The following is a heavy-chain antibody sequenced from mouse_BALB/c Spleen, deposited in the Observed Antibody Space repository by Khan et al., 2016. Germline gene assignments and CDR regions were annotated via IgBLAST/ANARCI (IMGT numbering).Heavy chain of an antibody. CDR2: ILPGSGHT. J-gene: IGHJ3*01. Sequence: QVRLQQSGAELMKPGASMKISCKATGYTFSNYWIEWVRQRPGHGPEWIGEILPGSGHTNCNEKFKGKATFTAETSSNTAYMQLSSLTPEDSAVYYCAGYSDRYWFAYWSQRTLVTVAA. V-gene: IGHV1-9*01. D-gene: IGHD6-1*01. CDR3: AGYSDRYWFAY. CDR1: GYTFSNYW.